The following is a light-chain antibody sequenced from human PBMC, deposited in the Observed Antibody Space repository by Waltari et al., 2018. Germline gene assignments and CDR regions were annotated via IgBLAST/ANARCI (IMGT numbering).Light chain of an antibody. J-gene: IGLJ2*01. CDR2: DVS. V-gene: IGLV2-14*03. CDR1: SSDIGAYNY. CDR3: SSYITSDTLEV. Sequence: QSALTQPASVSGSPGQSITIPSTRISSDIGAYNYVSWYQQHPGKAPRLIIFDVSDRPAGVSSPFSGSKSGNTASLAISGLLAGDEGTYYCSSYITSDTLEVVGGGTSLTVL.